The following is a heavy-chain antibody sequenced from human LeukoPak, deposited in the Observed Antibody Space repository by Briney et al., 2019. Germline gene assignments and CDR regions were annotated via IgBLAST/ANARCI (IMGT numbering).Heavy chain of an antibody. CDR3: ARDYGSAPGWFDP. Sequence: GGSLRLSCAASGFTFTNYAMSWVRQAPGKGLEWVSTISGSGGSTYYADSVKGRFTISRDNSKNTLYLQMNSLRAEDTAVYYCARDYGSAPGWFDPWGQGTLVTVSS. CDR2: ISGSGGST. CDR1: GFTFTNYA. D-gene: IGHD3-10*01. V-gene: IGHV3-23*01. J-gene: IGHJ5*02.